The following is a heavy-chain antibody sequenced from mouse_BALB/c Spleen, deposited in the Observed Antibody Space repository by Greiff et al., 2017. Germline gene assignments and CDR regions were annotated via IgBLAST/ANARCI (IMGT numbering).Heavy chain of an antibody. D-gene: IGHD1-2*01. CDR1: GFTFSDYY. Sequence: DVKLVESGGGLVKPGGSLKLSCAASGFTFSDYYMYWVRQTPEKRLEWVATISDGGSYTYYPDSVKGRFTISRDNAKNNLYLQMSSLKSEDTAMYYCARDRGTARFAYWGQGTLVTVSA. J-gene: IGHJ3*01. CDR3: ARDRGTARFAY. V-gene: IGHV5-4*02. CDR2: ISDGGSYT.